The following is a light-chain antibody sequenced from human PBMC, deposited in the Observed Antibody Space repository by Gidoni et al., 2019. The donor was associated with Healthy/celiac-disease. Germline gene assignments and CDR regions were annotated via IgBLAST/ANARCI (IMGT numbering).Light chain of an antibody. V-gene: IGKV3-11*01. CDR1: QCVSSY. Sequence: EIVLTQSPATLSLSPGERATRSCRASQCVSSYLAWYQQKPGQAPRLLIYDASNSATGIPARFSGSGSGTDFTLTISSLEPEDFAVYYCQQRSNWHTFGQGTRLEIK. CDR3: QQRSNWHT. CDR2: DAS. J-gene: IGKJ5*01.